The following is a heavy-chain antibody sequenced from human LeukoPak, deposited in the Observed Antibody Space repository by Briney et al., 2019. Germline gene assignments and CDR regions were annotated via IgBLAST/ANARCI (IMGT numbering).Heavy chain of an antibody. CDR2: ISYDGSNK. V-gene: IGHV3-30-3*01. Sequence: GRSLRLSCAASGFTFSSYAMHWVRQAPGKGLEWVAVISYDGSNKYYADSVKGRFTISRDNSKNTLYLQMNSLRAEDTAVYYCAKAKSLLFDYFDYWGQGTLVTVSS. CDR1: GFTFSSYA. D-gene: IGHD3-10*01. J-gene: IGHJ4*02. CDR3: AKAKSLLFDYFDY.